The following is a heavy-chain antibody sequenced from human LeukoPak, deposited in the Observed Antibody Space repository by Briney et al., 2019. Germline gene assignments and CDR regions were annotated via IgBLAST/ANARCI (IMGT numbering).Heavy chain of an antibody. CDR3: ARVGAVAGTAWGYYYYYYMDV. J-gene: IGHJ6*03. V-gene: IGHV4-34*01. CDR1: GGSFSGYY. Sequence: SETLSLTCAVYGGSFSGYYWSWIRQPPGKGLEWIGEINHSGSTNYNPSLKSRVTMSVDTSKNQFSLKLSSVTAADTAVYYCARVGAVAGTAWGYYYYYYMDVWGKGTTVTVSS. CDR2: INHSGST. D-gene: IGHD6-19*01.